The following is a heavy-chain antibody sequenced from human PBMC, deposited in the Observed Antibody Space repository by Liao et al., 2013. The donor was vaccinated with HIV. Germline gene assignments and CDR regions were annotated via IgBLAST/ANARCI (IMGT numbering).Heavy chain of an antibody. CDR2: INHSGST. CDR3: ARGEAEDYVLYYYYYMDV. V-gene: IGHV4-34*01. Sequence: QVQLQQWGAGLLKSSETLSLTCAVYGGSFSAYYWTWIRQPPGKGLEWIGEINHSGSTNYSPSLNSRVTISVDTSKNQFSLKLSSVTAADTAVYYCARGEAEDYVLYYYYYMDVWGKGTTVTVSS. CDR1: GGSFSAYY. J-gene: IGHJ6*03. D-gene: IGHD4-17*01.